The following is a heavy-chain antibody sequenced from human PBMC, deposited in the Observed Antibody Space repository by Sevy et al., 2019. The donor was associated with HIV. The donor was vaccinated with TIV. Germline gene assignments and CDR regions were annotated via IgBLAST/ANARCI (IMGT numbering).Heavy chain of an antibody. CDR1: GFTFSSYG. CDR3: EKEVPYYDFWSGYYDGWFDP. J-gene: IGHJ5*02. D-gene: IGHD3-3*01. V-gene: IGHV3-30*18. Sequence: GGSLRLSCAASGFTFSSYGMHWVRQAPGKGLEWVAVISYDGSNKYYAVSVKGRFTISRDNSKNTLYLQMNSLRAEDTAVYYCEKEVPYYDFWSGYYDGWFDPWGQGTLVTVSS. CDR2: ISYDGSNK.